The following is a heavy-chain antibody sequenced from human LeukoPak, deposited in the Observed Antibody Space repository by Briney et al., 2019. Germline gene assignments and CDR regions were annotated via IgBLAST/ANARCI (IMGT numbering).Heavy chain of an antibody. CDR2: VSSSGSS. D-gene: IGHD5-18*01. V-gene: IGHV4-4*07. CDR1: GGSISNYY. Sequence: SETLSLTCTVSGGSISNYYGAWIRQPVGRELEWIGRVSSSGSSNYNPSLESRVTISVDASKKQFSLKLTSVTAADTAMYYCARESRILLEPLSIDYWGQGTLVTVSS. CDR3: ARESRILLEPLSIDY. J-gene: IGHJ4*02.